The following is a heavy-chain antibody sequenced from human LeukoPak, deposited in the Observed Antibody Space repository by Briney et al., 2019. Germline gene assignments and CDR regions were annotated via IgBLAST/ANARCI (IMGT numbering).Heavy chain of an antibody. Sequence: GRSLRLSCAASGFTFSSYVMHWVRQAPGKGLEWVAAIWYDASNIYYADSLKGRFTISRDNSKNTLYLQMNNLRAEDTAAYYCATLLDAFDIWGQGTMVTVSS. D-gene: IGHD3-10*01. CDR3: ATLLDAFDI. J-gene: IGHJ3*02. CDR2: IWYDASNI. CDR1: GFTFSSYV. V-gene: IGHV3-33*01.